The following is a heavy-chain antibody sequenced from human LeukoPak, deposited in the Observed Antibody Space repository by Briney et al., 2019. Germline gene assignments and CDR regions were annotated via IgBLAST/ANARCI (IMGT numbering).Heavy chain of an antibody. CDR3: ARQDYYDSSGYYWRNWFDP. Sequence: GESLKISCKGSGYSFTSYWVGWVRQMPGKGLEWMGIIYPGDSDTRYSPSFQGQVTISADKSISTAYLQWSSLKASDTAMYYCARQDYYDSSGYYWRNWFDPWGQGTLVTVSS. J-gene: IGHJ5*02. D-gene: IGHD3-22*01. CDR1: GYSFTSYW. CDR2: IYPGDSDT. V-gene: IGHV5-51*01.